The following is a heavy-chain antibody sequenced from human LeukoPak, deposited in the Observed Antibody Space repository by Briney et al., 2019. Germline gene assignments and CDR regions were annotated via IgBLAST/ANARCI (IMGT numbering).Heavy chain of an antibody. CDR1: GFTFSSYG. D-gene: IGHD6-19*01. Sequence: PGGSLRLSCAASGFTFSSYGMHWVRQAPGKGLEWVAFIRYDGSNKYYADSVKGRFTISRDNSKNTLYLQMNNLRAEGTAVYYCAKDFIAVAGTIRHFDYWGQGTLVTVSS. V-gene: IGHV3-30*02. CDR2: IRYDGSNK. J-gene: IGHJ4*02. CDR3: AKDFIAVAGTIRHFDY.